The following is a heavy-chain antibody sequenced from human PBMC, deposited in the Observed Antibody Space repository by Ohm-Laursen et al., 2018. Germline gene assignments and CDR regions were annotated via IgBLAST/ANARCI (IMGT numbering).Heavy chain of an antibody. CDR1: GYTFTGYY. D-gene: IGHD4-17*01. CDR3: ARVSGGDFDWFDF. CDR2: INPNNGGT. J-gene: IGHJ5*01. Sequence: SVKVSCKASGYTFTGYYLHWVRQAPGQGLEWMGRINPNNGGTNYAQKFQGRVTMTRDTSIITAYMELSRLRSDDTAVYYCARVSGGDFDWFDFWGQGTLVTVSS. V-gene: IGHV1-2*06.